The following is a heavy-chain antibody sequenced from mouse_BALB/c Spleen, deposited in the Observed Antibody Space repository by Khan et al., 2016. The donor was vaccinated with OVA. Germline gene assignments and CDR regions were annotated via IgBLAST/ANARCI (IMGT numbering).Heavy chain of an antibody. V-gene: IGHV2-3*01. CDR3: AGFEASYYAIDY. Sequence: QVQLKQSGPGLVAPSQRLSITCTVSGFTLTSYGVSWVRQPPGKGLEWLGVIWGDGVTHIHSALISRLSISKDNSKSQVFLELIGQQTDDTSTYYCAGFEASYYAIDYWGQGTSVTVSA. J-gene: IGHJ4*01. CDR1: GFTLTSYG. CDR2: IWGDGVT. D-gene: IGHD6-1*01.